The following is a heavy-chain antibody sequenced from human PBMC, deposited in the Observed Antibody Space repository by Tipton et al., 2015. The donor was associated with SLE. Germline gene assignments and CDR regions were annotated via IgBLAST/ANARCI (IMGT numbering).Heavy chain of an antibody. Sequence: TLSLTYSVSGGSINSPNYFWGWIRQPPGKGLEWIGSIYYSGITYYNLALRSRVTISIDTSKNQFSLRLNSVTAADTAVYYCAPMPRLFGSGWWEAFDIWGQGTLVTVSS. CDR1: GGSINSPNYF. CDR3: APMPRLFGSGWWEAFDI. V-gene: IGHV4-39*07. CDR2: IYYSGIT. D-gene: IGHD6-19*01. J-gene: IGHJ3*02.